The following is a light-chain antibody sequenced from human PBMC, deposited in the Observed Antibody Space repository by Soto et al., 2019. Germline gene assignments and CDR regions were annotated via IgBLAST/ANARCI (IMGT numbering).Light chain of an antibody. CDR3: QTWGPGTVV. CDR1: SGHSTYA. CDR2: FNSDGSH. J-gene: IGLJ2*01. V-gene: IGLV4-69*01. Sequence: QSVLTQSPSASASLGASVKLTCTLNSGHSTYAIAWHQQQPEKGPRFLMKFNSDGSHNKGDGIPDRFSASTSGAERYLTISSLQSEDEADYYCQTWGPGTVVFGGGTKLTVL.